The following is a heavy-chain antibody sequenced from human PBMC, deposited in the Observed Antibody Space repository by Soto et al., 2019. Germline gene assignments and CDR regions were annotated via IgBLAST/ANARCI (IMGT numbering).Heavy chain of an antibody. D-gene: IGHD2-15*01. CDR2: ISYDGSNK. Sequence: PGGSLRLSCAASGFTFSSYGMHWVRQAPGKGLEWVAVISYDGSNKYYADSVKGRFTISRDNSKNTLYLQMNSLRAEDTAVYYCAKVRGECSGGSCRPGMDVWGQGLTVTVSS. CDR1: GFTFSSYG. J-gene: IGHJ6*02. CDR3: AKVRGECSGGSCRPGMDV. V-gene: IGHV3-30*18.